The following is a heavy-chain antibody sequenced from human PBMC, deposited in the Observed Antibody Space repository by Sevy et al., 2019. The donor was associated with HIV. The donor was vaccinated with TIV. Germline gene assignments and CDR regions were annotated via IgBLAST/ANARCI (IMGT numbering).Heavy chain of an antibody. J-gene: IGHJ4*02. V-gene: IGHV3-48*03. Sequence: GGSLRLSCAASGFTFSSYEMNWVRQAPGKGLEWVSYISSSGSTIYYADSVKGRLTISRDNPKNSVYLQMNGLRAEDTAVYYCARDYWQLPFDYWGQGTLVTVSS. CDR2: ISSSGSTI. D-gene: IGHD2-15*01. CDR1: GFTFSSYE. CDR3: ARDYWQLPFDY.